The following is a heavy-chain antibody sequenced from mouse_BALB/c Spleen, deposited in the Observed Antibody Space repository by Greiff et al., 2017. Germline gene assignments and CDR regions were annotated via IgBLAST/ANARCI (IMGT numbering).Heavy chain of an antibody. CDR1: GYTFSSYW. CDR2: ILPGSGST. CDR3: ARRRGYYYGGSVY. D-gene: IGHD1-1*01. J-gene: IGHJ2*01. V-gene: IGHV1-9*01. Sequence: VQLQQSGAELMKPGASVKISCKASGYTFSSYWIEWVKQRPGHGLEWIGEILPGSGSTNYNEKFKGKATFTADTSSNTAYMQLSSLTSEDSAVYYCARRRGYYYGGSVYWGQGTTVTVSS.